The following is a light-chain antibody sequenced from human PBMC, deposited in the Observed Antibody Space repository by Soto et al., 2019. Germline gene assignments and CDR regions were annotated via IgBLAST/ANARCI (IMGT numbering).Light chain of an antibody. V-gene: IGLV1-40*01. CDR1: SSNIGAGYD. CDR3: QSYDSRLSGAV. CDR2: GNS. J-gene: IGLJ2*01. Sequence: QSVLTQPPSVSWAPGQRVTIACTGSSSNIGAGYDVHWYQQLPGTAPKLLSYGNSNLPSGVPDRFSGSKSGTAASLAITGLQSEDEADYYCQSYDSRLSGAVFGGGTKLTVL.